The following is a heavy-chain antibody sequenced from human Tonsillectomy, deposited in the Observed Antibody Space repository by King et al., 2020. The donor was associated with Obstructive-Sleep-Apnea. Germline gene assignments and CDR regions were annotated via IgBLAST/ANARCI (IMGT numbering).Heavy chain of an antibody. CDR3: ARVGVVLTHLFDY. J-gene: IGHJ4*02. D-gene: IGHD3-16*01. CDR2: IYYSGST. V-gene: IGHV4-39*07. Sequence: LQLQESGPGLVKPSETLSLTCTVSGGSISSSSYYWGWIRQPPGKGLEWIGSIYYSGSTYYNPSLKSRVTISVDTSKNQFSLKLSSVTAADTAVYYCARVGVVLTHLFDYWGQGTLVTVSS. CDR1: GGSISSSSYY.